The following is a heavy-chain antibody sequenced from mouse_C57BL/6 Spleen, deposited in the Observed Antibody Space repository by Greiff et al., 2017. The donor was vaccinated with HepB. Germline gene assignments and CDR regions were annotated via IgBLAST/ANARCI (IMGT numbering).Heavy chain of an antibody. CDR2: IDPSDSYT. CDR1: GYTFTSYW. CDR3: AREPHLDSNYGAY. V-gene: IGHV1-50*01. Sequence: QVQLQQPGAELVKPGASVTLSCKASGYTFTSYWMQWVKQRPGQGLEWIGEIDPSDSYTNYNQKFKGKATLTVDTSSSTAYMQLSSLTSEASAVYYCAREPHLDSNYGAYWGQGTLVTVSA. D-gene: IGHD2-5*01. J-gene: IGHJ3*01.